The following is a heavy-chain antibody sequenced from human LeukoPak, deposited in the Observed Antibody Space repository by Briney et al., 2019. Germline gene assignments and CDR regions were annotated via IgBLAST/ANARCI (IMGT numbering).Heavy chain of an antibody. CDR3: ARDYGDYAVDY. CDR2: IWYDGSNK. V-gene: IGHV3-33*01. J-gene: IGHJ4*02. CDR1: GFTFSRYG. Sequence: PGRSLRLSCGASGFTFSRYGMHWVRQAPGKGLEWVAIIWYDGSNKYYADSVKGRFTISRDNSKNTLYLQMNSLRAEDTAVYYCARDYGDYAVDYWGQGTLVTVSS. D-gene: IGHD4-17*01.